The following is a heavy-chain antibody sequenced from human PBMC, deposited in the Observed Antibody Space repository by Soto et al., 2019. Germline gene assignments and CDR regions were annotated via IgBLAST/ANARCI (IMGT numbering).Heavy chain of an antibody. D-gene: IGHD3-10*01. CDR1: GFTFNDFE. CDR2: IDGSGATK. CDR3: AGGFGRFNA. Sequence: EVQLLESGGGLVQPGGSLRLSCGVSGFTFNDFEMNWVRQAPGKGPEWLAYIDGSGATKKYADSVRGRFTISRDNPNNSLFLQMSSLTAADTASYYGAGGFGRFNAWGQGTVVSVSS. J-gene: IGHJ5*02. V-gene: IGHV3-48*03.